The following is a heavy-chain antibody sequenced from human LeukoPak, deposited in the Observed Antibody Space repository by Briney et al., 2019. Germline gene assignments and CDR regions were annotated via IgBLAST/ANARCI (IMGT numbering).Heavy chain of an antibody. D-gene: IGHD4-17*01. CDR2: IWYDRTNK. CDR3: ATNRLTTVTTFHFDY. CDR1: GFTFSTYA. V-gene: IGHV3-33*01. J-gene: IGHJ4*02. Sequence: GRSLSLSCAASGFTFSTYAMHWVRQAPGKGLEWVAVIWYDRTNKYYADSVKGRFTISRDNSKNTLYLQMSSLTAEDTAVYYCATNRLTTVTTFHFDYWGQGTLVTVSS.